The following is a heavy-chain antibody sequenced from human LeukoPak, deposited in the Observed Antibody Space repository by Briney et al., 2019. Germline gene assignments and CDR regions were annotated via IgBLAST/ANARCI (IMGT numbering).Heavy chain of an antibody. D-gene: IGHD3-9*01. CDR3: ARLKILTDY. CDR1: GFTFNNYA. Sequence: PGGSLRLSCAASGFTFNNYAMSWVRQAPGKGLEWVSAISGSDAGTYYADSVKGRFTISRDNAKNSLYLQMNSLRAEDTAVYYCARLKILTDYWGQGTLVTVSS. CDR2: ISGSDAGT. V-gene: IGHV3-23*01. J-gene: IGHJ4*02.